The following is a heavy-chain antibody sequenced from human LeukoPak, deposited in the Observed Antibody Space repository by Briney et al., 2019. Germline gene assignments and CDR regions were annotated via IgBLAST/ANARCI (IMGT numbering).Heavy chain of an antibody. Sequence: PSQTLSLTCAVSGGSISSDGYSWSWIRQPPGKGLEWIGYMYHSGSTYYNPSLKSRVTMPVDRSKNQFSLKLTSVTAADTAVYYCARSTPVTYYFDYWGQGTLVTVSS. CDR2: MYHSGST. V-gene: IGHV4-30-2*01. J-gene: IGHJ4*02. CDR3: ARSTPVTYYFDY. CDR1: GGSISSDGYS. D-gene: IGHD4-17*01.